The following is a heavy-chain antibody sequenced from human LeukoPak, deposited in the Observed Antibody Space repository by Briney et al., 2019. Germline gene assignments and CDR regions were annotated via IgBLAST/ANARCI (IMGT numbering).Heavy chain of an antibody. Sequence: PGGSLRLSCAASGFTFTDHYMDWVRHAPGRGLEWGGHTRNKANSYTTEYAAAVKGRFIISRDESKSSLYLQMSSLKTEDTAVYYCARALGTTGKSHHLDYWGQGTLVTVSS. CDR2: TRNKANSYTT. D-gene: IGHD4-17*01. CDR1: GFTFTDHY. J-gene: IGHJ4*02. CDR3: ARALGTTGKSHHLDY. V-gene: IGHV3-72*01.